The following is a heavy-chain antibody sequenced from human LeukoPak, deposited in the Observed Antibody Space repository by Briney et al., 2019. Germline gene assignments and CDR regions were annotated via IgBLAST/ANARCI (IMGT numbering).Heavy chain of an antibody. Sequence: GGSLRLSCAASGFTFNTYAMSWVRQAPGKGLEWVSTISSSGGTTYYAGSVKGQFTISRDNSKKTLYLQMNSLRAEDTAVYYCAKGRSDSYYDAFDIWGQGTMVTVSS. V-gene: IGHV3-23*01. CDR1: GFTFNTYA. D-gene: IGHD1-26*01. CDR2: ISSSGGTT. CDR3: AKGRSDSYYDAFDI. J-gene: IGHJ3*02.